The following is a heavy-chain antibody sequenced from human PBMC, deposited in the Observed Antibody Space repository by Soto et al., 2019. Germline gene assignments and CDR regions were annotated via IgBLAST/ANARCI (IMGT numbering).Heavy chain of an antibody. D-gene: IGHD2-2*01. CDR3: ARTARVPDF. J-gene: IGHJ4*02. CDR2: IYHTGVA. V-gene: IGHV4-59*01. CDR1: GASITTYY. Sequence: SETLSLTCTVSGASITTYYWSWFRQPPGQGLESLGYIYHTGVANSNPSLRGRLSISIDTAKNQFSLKLSSVTSADTAIYYCARTARVPDFWGPGILVTVSS.